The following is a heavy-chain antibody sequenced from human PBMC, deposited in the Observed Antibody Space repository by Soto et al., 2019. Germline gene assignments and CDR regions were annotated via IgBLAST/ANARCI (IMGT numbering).Heavy chain of an antibody. D-gene: IGHD5-18*01. CDR3: ARPNTAMEIADAFDI. CDR1: GYTFTGYY. J-gene: IGHJ3*02. V-gene: IGHV1-2*04. CDR2: INPNSGGT. Sequence: QVQLVQSGAEVKKPGASVKVSCKASGYTFTGYYMHWVRQAPGQGLEWMGWINPNSGGTNYAQKFQGWVTMTRDTSISTAYMELSRLRSDDTAVYSCARPNTAMEIADAFDIWGQGTMVTVSS.